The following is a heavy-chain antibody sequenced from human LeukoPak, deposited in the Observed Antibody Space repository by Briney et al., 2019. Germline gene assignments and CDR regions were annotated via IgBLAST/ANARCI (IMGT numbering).Heavy chain of an antibody. CDR3: ARQVVAGDQILDY. V-gene: IGHV4-59*08. CDR1: GGSIGGYY. Sequence: PSETLSLTCTVSGGSIGGYYWSWLRQPPGKGLEWIGYVYYSGRTDYNPSLKSRVTISVDTSKNQFSLRLSSVTAADTAVYYCARQVVAGDQILDYWGQGTLVTVSS. CDR2: VYYSGRT. D-gene: IGHD6-19*01. J-gene: IGHJ4*02.